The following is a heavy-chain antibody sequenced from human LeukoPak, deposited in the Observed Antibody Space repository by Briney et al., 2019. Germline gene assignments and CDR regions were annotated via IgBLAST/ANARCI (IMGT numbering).Heavy chain of an antibody. D-gene: IGHD3-16*01. J-gene: IGHJ4*02. CDR3: ARRGSEFDS. V-gene: IGHV1-2*06. Sequence: GASVKVSCKASGYTFTGYYVHWVRQAPGQGLEWMGRINPNSGDTNYAQKFQGRVTMTRDTSISTAYMELSGLTSDDTAMYYCARRGSEFDSWGQGTLVTVSS. CDR2: INPNSGDT. CDR1: GYTFTGYY.